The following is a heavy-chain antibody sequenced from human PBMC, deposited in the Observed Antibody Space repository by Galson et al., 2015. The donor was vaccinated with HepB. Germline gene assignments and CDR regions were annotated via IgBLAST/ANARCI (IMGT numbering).Heavy chain of an antibody. Sequence: TLSLTCTVSGGSISSSSYYWGWIRQPPGKGLEWIGSIYYSGSTYYNPSLKRRVTISVDTSKNQFSLKLSSVTAADTAVYYCASLDRRYDSSGYYYSYWGQGTLVTVSS. D-gene: IGHD3-22*01. CDR3: ASLDRRYDSSGYYYSY. CDR2: IYYSGST. V-gene: IGHV4-39*01. J-gene: IGHJ4*02. CDR1: GGSISSSSYY.